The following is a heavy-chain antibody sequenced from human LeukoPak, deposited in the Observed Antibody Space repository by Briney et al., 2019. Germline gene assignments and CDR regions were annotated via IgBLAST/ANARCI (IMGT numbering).Heavy chain of an antibody. V-gene: IGHV1-18*01. CDR3: ARDGVELEHDY. CDR1: GYSSSNYG. Sequence: ASVKVSCKASGYSSSNYGISWVRQAPGQGLEWMGWIHIYRGNTNYAQKLQGRVTMTTDTSTSTAYMELRSLRSDDTAVYYCARDGVELEHDYWGQGTLVTVSS. J-gene: IGHJ4*02. D-gene: IGHD1/OR15-1a*01. CDR2: IHIYRGNT.